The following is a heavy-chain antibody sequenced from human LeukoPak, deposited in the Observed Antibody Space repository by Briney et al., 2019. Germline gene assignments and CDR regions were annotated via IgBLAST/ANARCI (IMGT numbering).Heavy chain of an antibody. CDR2: ISAYNGNT. Sequence: GASVKVSCKASGYTFTSYGISWVRQAPGQGLEWMGWISAYNGNTNYAQKLQGRVSMTTDTSTTTAYMELRSLRSDDTAVYYCASLYGSGSPFDYWGQGTLVTVSS. D-gene: IGHD3-10*01. CDR3: ASLYGSGSPFDY. V-gene: IGHV1-18*01. J-gene: IGHJ4*02. CDR1: GYTFTSYG.